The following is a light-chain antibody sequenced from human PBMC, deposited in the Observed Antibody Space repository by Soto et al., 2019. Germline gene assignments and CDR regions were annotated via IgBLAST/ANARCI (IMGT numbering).Light chain of an antibody. V-gene: IGKV3-20*01. J-gene: IGKJ3*01. Sequence: EIVLTQSPGTLSLSPGERATLSCRASQSVSSSYLAWYQQKPCQAPRLLIYGASGRATGIPDRFSGSGSGTDFTLTISRLEPEDFAVYYCQQYCSSPSFTFGPGTKVDIK. CDR2: GAS. CDR3: QQYCSSPSFT. CDR1: QSVSSSY.